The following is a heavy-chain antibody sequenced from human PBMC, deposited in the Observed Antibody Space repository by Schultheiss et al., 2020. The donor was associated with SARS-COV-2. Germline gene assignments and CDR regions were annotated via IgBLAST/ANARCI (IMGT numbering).Heavy chain of an antibody. CDR1: GGSISSSNW. J-gene: IGHJ6*02. D-gene: IGHD3-16*01. CDR2: INYSGET. Sequence: SETLSLTCAVSGGSISSSNWWSWVRQPPGKGLEWIGGINYSGETNYSPSLKSRVTISVDTSKNQFSLKLSSVTAADTAVYYCAKTSAAWYYYGMDVWGQGTTVTVSS. V-gene: IGHV4-4*02. CDR3: AKTSAAWYYYGMDV.